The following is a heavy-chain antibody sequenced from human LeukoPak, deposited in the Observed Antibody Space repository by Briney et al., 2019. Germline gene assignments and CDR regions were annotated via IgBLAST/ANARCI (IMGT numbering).Heavy chain of an antibody. CDR2: ISSSSSYI. Sequence: GGSLRLSCAASGFTFSSYSMNWVRQAPGKGLEWVSSISSSSSYIYYADSVKGRFTISRDNAKNSLYLQMNSLRAEDTAVYYCARRIWSSYYFDYWGQGTLVTVSS. CDR3: ARRIWSSYYFDY. V-gene: IGHV3-21*01. CDR1: GFTFSSYS. J-gene: IGHJ4*02. D-gene: IGHD2-21*01.